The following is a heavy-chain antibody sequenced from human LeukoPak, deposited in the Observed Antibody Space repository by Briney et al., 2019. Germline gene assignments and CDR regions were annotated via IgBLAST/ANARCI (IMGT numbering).Heavy chain of an antibody. D-gene: IGHD3-16*02. CDR1: GGSFSSGGYY. V-gene: IGHV4-31*03. CDR3: ARALRLGELSLPPFDY. J-gene: IGHJ4*02. Sequence: PSETLSLTCTVSGGSFSSGGYYWSWIRQHPGKGLEWIGYIYYSGSTYYNPSLKSRVTISVDTSKNQFSLKLSSVTAADTAVYYCARALRLGELSLPPFDYWGQGTLVTVSS. CDR2: IYYSGST.